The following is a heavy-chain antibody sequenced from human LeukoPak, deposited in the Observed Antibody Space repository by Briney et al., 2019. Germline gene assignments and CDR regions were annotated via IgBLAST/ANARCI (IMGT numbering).Heavy chain of an antibody. Sequence: ASVKVSCKASGYTFTSYDINWVRQATGQGLEWMGWMNPNSGNTGYAQKFQGRVTITRNTSISTAYMELSSLRSEDTAVYYCARRLGYCSSTSCYEYYYYMDVWGKGTTVTVSS. CDR2: MNPNSGNT. J-gene: IGHJ6*03. CDR3: ARRLGYCSSTSCYEYYYYMDV. D-gene: IGHD2-2*01. V-gene: IGHV1-8*03. CDR1: GYTFTSYD.